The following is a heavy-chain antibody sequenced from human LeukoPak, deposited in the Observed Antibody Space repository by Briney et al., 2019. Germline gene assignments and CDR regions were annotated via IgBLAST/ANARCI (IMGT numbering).Heavy chain of an antibody. J-gene: IGHJ4*02. CDR1: GGPISSYY. CDR3: ARDETGGAVAAKGDDY. CDR2: IYYSGST. V-gene: IGHV4-59*12. Sequence: SETLSLTCTVSGGPISSYYWSWIRQPPGKGLEWIGYIYYSGSTNYNPSLKSRVTISVDTSKNQFSLKLSSVTAADTAVYFCARDETGGAVAAKGDDYGGQGTLVTVS. D-gene: IGHD6-19*01.